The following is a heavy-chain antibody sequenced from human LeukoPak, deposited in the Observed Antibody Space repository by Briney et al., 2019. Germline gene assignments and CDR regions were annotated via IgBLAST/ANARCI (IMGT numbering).Heavy chain of an antibody. D-gene: IGHD3-10*01. CDR3: AREDASGSYYKVDH. Sequence: TGGSLGLSCAASGFTFSSDAMSWVRQAPGKGLEWVSAISGSGGSTYYADSVKGRFTISRDNAKSTLYLQMNSLRAEDTAVYFCAREDASGSYYKVDHWGQGTLVTVSS. CDR2: ISGSGGST. CDR1: GFTFSSDA. J-gene: IGHJ4*02. V-gene: IGHV3-23*01.